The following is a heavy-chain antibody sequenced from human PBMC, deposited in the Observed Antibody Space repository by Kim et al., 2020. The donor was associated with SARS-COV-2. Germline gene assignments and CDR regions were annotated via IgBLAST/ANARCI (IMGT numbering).Heavy chain of an antibody. D-gene: IGHD2-2*01. Sequence: GGSLRLSCAASGFTFSSYSMNWVRQAPGKGLEWVSSISSSSSYIYYADSVKGRFTISRDNAKNSLYLQMNSLRAEDTAVYYCARDPSRGDCSSTSCHSYGMDVWGQGTTVTVSS. V-gene: IGHV3-21*01. CDR3: ARDPSRGDCSSTSCHSYGMDV. J-gene: IGHJ6*02. CDR2: ISSSSSYI. CDR1: GFTFSSYS.